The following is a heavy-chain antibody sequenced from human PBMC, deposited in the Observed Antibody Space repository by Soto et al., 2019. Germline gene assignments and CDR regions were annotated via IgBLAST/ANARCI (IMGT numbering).Heavy chain of an antibody. D-gene: IGHD2-2*01. J-gene: IGHJ5*02. CDR1: GYTYTTFW. V-gene: IGHV5-10-1*01. Sequence: PGESLKISCTGFGYTYTTFWISWVRQMPGRGLEWMGRIDPRDSYTNYSPSFQGHVTISVDKSISIAYLQWGSLKASDTAMYYCARLYCSSSTCDSWFDPWGQGTLVTVSS. CDR3: ARLYCSSSTCDSWFDP. CDR2: IDPRDSYT.